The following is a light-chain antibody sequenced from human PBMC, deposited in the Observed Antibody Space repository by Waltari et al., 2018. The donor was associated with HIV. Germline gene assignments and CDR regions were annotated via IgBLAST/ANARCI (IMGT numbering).Light chain of an antibody. Sequence: SYVLTQPPSVSVAPGQTARITCGGNKIGRKSVHWYQQKPGQAPVLVVYDDRDRPAGIPERFSGSNSGNTATLTISRVEAGDEADYYCQVWDSSSDLWVFGGGTKLTVL. J-gene: IGLJ3*02. CDR1: KIGRKS. V-gene: IGLV3-21*02. CDR3: QVWDSSSDLWV. CDR2: DDR.